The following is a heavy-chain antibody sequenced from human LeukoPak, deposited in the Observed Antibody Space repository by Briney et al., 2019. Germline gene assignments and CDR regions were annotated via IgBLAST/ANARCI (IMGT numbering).Heavy chain of an antibody. J-gene: IGHJ5*02. Sequence: SETLSLTCTVSGGSIGSSSFYWSWIRQPPGKGLEWIGEINHSGSTNYNPSLKSRVTISVDTSKNQFSLKLSSVTAADTAVYYCARGRQNIVATRRGNWFDPWGQGTLVTVSS. CDR3: ARGRQNIVATRRGNWFDP. CDR2: INHSGST. D-gene: IGHD5-12*01. V-gene: IGHV4-39*07. CDR1: GGSIGSSSFY.